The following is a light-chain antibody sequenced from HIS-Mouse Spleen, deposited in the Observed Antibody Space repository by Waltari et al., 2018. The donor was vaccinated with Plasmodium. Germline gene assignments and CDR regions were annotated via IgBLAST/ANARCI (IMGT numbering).Light chain of an antibody. Sequence: SYELTQPPSVSVSPGQTARITCSGDALPKKYAYWYQQKSGQAPVLVIYEDSKRPSGIPERFDGLSAGTMATLTISGAQVEDEADYYCYSTDSSGKHRVFGGGTKLTVL. CDR3: YSTDSSGKHRV. J-gene: IGLJ3*02. CDR1: ALPKKY. V-gene: IGLV3-10*01. CDR2: EDS.